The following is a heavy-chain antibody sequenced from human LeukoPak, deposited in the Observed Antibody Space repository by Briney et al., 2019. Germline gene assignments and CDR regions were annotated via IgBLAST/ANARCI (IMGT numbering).Heavy chain of an antibody. CDR2: INTNTGNP. CDR1: GYTFTRYA. D-gene: IGHD3-22*01. CDR3: ARSPYYYDSSGYRSRATFMDV. J-gene: IGHJ6*03. V-gene: IGHV7-4-1*02. Sequence: GASVKVSCKASGYTFTRYAMNWVRQAPGQGLEGMGWINTNTGNPTYAQGFTGGFVFSLDTSFSTAYLQISSLKAEDTAVYYCARSPYYYDSSGYRSRATFMDVWGKGTTVTVSS.